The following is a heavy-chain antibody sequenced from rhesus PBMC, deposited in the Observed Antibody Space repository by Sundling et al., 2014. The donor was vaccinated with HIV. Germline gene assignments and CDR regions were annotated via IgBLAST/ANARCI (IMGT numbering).Heavy chain of an antibody. CDR3: ARVGVADYFDY. Sequence: QVQLQESGPGLVKPSETLSLTCAVSGGSISGFYYWNWIRQPPGKGLEWIGNIYGNSATTYYNPSLKSRVAFSKDTSKNQFFLKLTSVTAADTAVYYCARVGVADYFDYWGQGVLVTVSS. CDR2: IYGNSATT. D-gene: IGHD3-34*01. V-gene: IGHV4S9*01. CDR1: GGSISGFYY. J-gene: IGHJ4*01.